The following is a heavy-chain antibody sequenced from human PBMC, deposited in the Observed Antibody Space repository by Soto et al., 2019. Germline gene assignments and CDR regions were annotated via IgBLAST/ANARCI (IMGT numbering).Heavy chain of an antibody. J-gene: IGHJ6*02. D-gene: IGHD5-12*01. Sequence: QVQLQESGPGLVKPSQTLSLTCTVSGGSISSGGYYWSWIRQHPGKGLEWIGYIYYSGSTYYNPSLKSRVTISVDTSKNQFSLKLSSVTAADTAVYYCPRDIVATIWNYQLERRYYYGMDVWGRGTTVTVSS. CDR1: GGSISSGGYY. V-gene: IGHV4-31*03. CDR3: PRDIVATIWNYQLERRYYYGMDV. CDR2: IYYSGST.